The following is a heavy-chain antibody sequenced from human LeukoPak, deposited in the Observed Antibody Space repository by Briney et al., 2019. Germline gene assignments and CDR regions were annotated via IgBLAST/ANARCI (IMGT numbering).Heavy chain of an antibody. D-gene: IGHD6-19*01. CDR2: ISGSGGST. CDR3: AKCSSGWYEGYFDY. V-gene: IGHV3-23*01. Sequence: GGSLRLFCAASGFTFSSYAMSWVRQAPGKGLEWVSAISGSGGSTYYADSVKGRFTISRDNSKNTLYLQMNSLRAEDTAVYYCAKCSSGWYEGYFDYWGQGTLVTVSS. CDR1: GFTFSSYA. J-gene: IGHJ4*02.